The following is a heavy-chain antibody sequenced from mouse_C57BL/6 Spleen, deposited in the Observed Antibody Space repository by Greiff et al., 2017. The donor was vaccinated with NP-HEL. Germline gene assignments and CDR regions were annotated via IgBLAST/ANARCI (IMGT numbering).Heavy chain of an antibody. CDR1: GFTFSSYA. J-gene: IGHJ4*01. V-gene: IGHV5-4*01. CDR2: ISDGGSYT. D-gene: IGHD2-4*01. Sequence: EVQGVESGGGLVKPGGSLKLSCAASGFTFSSYAMSWVRQTPEKRLEWVATISDGGSYTYYPDNVKGRFTISRDNAKNNLYLQMSHLKSEDTAMYYCARGGGLRGYAMDYWGQGTSVTVSS. CDR3: ARGGGLRGYAMDY.